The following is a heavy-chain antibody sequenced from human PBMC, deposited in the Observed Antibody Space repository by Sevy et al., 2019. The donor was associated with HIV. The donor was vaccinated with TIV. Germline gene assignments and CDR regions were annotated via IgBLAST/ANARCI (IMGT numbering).Heavy chain of an antibody. Sequence: GGSLRLSCAASGFTFDDYAMHWVRQAPGKGLEWVSGISWNSGSIGYADSVKGRFTISRDNAKNSLYLQMNSLRAEDTAWYYCAKASSSVAGTGGYFDYWGQGTLVTVSS. D-gene: IGHD6-19*01. CDR1: GFTFDDYA. V-gene: IGHV3-9*01. J-gene: IGHJ4*02. CDR3: AKASSSVAGTGGYFDY. CDR2: ISWNSGSI.